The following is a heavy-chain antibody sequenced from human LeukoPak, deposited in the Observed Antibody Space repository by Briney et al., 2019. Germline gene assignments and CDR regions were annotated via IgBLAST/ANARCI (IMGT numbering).Heavy chain of an antibody. Sequence: ASVKVSCKASGYTFTSYGISWVRQAPGQGLEWMGWISAYNGNTNYAQKLQGRVTMTTDTSTSTAYMELSRLRSDDTAVYYCAREGDCSSTSCYLTPYTYWGQGTLVTVSS. CDR3: AREGDCSSTSCYLTPYTY. V-gene: IGHV1-18*01. CDR1: GYTFTSYG. J-gene: IGHJ4*02. CDR2: ISAYNGNT. D-gene: IGHD2-2*01.